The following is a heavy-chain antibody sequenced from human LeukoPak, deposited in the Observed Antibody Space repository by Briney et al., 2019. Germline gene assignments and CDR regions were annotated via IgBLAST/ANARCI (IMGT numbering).Heavy chain of an antibody. CDR3: ARTYYYDSSGYYYSP. CDR2: IYPGDSDT. V-gene: IGHV5-51*01. J-gene: IGHJ5*02. Sequence: GESLQISCQGSGYSFTSYWIGWVRQMPGKGLEWMGIIYPGDSDTRYSPSFQGQVTISADKSISTAYLQWSSLKASDTAMYYCARTYYYDSSGYYYSPWGQGTLVTVSS. CDR1: GYSFTSYW. D-gene: IGHD3-22*01.